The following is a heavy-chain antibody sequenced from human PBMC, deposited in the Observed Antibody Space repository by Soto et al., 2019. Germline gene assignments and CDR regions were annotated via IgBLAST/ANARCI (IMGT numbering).Heavy chain of an antibody. CDR3: AREIKRGPRGWFDP. D-gene: IGHD3-10*01. CDR1: GGSISSYY. V-gene: IGHV4-59*01. J-gene: IGHJ5*02. Sequence: PSETLSLTCSVSGGSISSYYWSWIRQPPGKGLEWIGYIYYSGSTNYNPSLKSRVTISADTSKNQFSLKLNSVTAADTAVYYCAREIKRGPRGWFDPWGQGTLVTVS. CDR2: IYYSGST.